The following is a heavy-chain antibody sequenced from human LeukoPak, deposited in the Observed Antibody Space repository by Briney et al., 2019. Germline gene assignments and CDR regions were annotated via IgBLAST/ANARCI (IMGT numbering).Heavy chain of an antibody. J-gene: IGHJ4*02. CDR2: ISGSGSST. CDR3: AKIASGTAMVDY. Sequence: PGGSLRLSCAASGFTFSSYGMSWVRQAPGKGLEWVSAISGSGSSTYYADSVKGRFSISRDNSKNTLYLQMNSLRAEDTAVYYCAKIASGTAMVDYWGQGTLVTVSS. CDR1: GFTFSSYG. V-gene: IGHV3-23*01. D-gene: IGHD5-18*01.